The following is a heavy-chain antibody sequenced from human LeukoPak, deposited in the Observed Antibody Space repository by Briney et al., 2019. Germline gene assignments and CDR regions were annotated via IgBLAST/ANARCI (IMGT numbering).Heavy chain of an antibody. CDR3: ARNAYSSSWSIYYYYYMDV. CDR2: ISAYNGNT. V-gene: IGHV1-18*01. D-gene: IGHD6-13*01. J-gene: IGHJ6*03. Sequence: ASVKVSCKASGYTFTNYGISWVRQAPGQGLEWMGWISAYNGNTNYAQKLQGRVTMTTDTSTSTAYMELRSLRSDDTAVYYCARNAYSSSWSIYYYYYMDVWGKGTTVTLSS. CDR1: GYTFTNYG.